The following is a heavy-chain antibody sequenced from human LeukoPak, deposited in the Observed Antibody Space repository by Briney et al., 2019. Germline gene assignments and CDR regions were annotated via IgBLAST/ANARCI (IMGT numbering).Heavy chain of an antibody. CDR3: AKDHAGSGRAFEY. CDR1: GFTFRTSG. V-gene: IGHV3-30*04. CDR2: MSSDGINT. Sequence: GGSLRLSCATSGFTFRTSGVHWVRQAPGKGLEWVALMSSDGINTYYADSVKGRFTVSRDGSKDILYLQMNSLRADDTAIYYCAKDHAGSGRAFEYWGQGTLVTVSS. D-gene: IGHD3-10*01. J-gene: IGHJ4*02.